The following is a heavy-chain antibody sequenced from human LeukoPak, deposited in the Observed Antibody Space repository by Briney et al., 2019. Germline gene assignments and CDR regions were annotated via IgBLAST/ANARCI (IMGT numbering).Heavy chain of an antibody. J-gene: IGHJ6*04. CDR2: ISGSGSTI. CDR1: GFTFSSYE. Sequence: PGGSLRLSCAASGFTFSSYEMNWVRQAPGKGLEWVSYISGSGSTIYYADSVKGRFTISRDNAKNSLYLQMNSLRAEDTAVYYCARDRGYCSSTSCPDPLYYYYGMDVWGKGTTVTVSS. CDR3: ARDRGYCSSTSCPDPLYYYYGMDV. V-gene: IGHV3-48*03. D-gene: IGHD2-2*01.